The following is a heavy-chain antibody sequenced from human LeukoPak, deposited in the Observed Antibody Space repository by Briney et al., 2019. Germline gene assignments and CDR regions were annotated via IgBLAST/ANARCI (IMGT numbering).Heavy chain of an antibody. V-gene: IGHV1-2*02. J-gene: IGHJ4*02. D-gene: IGHD3-3*01. CDR2: INPNSGGT. CDR3: ARDTDYDFWSGYYGYFDY. CDR1: GYTFTGYF. Sequence: ASVKVSCKASGYTFTGYFMHWVRQAPGQGREWMGWINPNSGGTNYAQKFQGRVTMTRDTSISTAYMELSRLRSDDTAVYYCARDTDYDFWSGYYGYFDYCGQGTLVTVSS.